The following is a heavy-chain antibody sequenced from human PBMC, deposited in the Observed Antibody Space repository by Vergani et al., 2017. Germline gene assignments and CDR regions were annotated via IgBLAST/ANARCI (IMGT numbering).Heavy chain of an antibody. CDR3: ARDLRLLYNRFDP. Sequence: QVQLVESGGGVVQPGRSLRLSCAASGFTFNQYCMHWVRQAPGKGLEWVAVTWYDGNNKQYAYSVKGRFTISRDNSKSTMYLQMNSLRDEDTGVYYCARDLRLLYNRFDPWGQGTLVTVSS. D-gene: IGHD1-14*01. CDR2: TWYDGNNK. J-gene: IGHJ5*02. CDR1: GFTFNQYC. V-gene: IGHV3-33*01.